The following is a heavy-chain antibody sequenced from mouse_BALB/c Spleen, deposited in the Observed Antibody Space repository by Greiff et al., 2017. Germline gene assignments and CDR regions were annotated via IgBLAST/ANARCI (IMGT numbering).Heavy chain of an antibody. CDR3: ARAYYGTDYYAMDY. CDR2: ISYSGST. D-gene: IGHD2-10*01. V-gene: IGHV3-2*02. CDR1: GYSITSDYA. Sequence: VQLKQSGPGLVKPSQSLSLTCTVTGYSITSDYAWNWIRQFPGNKLEWMGYISYSGSTSYNPSLKSRISITRDTSKNQFFLQLNSVTTEDTATYYCARAYYGTDYYAMDYWGQGTSVTVSS. J-gene: IGHJ4*01.